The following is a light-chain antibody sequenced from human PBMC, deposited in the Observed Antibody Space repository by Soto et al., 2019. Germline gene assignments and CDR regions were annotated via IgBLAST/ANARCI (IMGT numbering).Light chain of an antibody. CDR3: CSYAGSSSNV. CDR2: EGS. Sequence: QSALTQPASVSWSPGQSITISCTGTSSDVGSYNLVSWYQQHPGKAPKLMIYEGSKRPSGVSNRFSGSKSGNTASLTISGLQAEDEADYYCCSYAGSSSNVFGTGTKLTVL. V-gene: IGLV2-23*01. J-gene: IGLJ1*01. CDR1: SSDVGSYNL.